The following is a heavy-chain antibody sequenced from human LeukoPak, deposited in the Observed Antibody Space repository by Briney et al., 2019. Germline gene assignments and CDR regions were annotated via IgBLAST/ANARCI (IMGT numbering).Heavy chain of an antibody. D-gene: IGHD6-19*01. V-gene: IGHV4-39*07. CDR1: GGSISSSSYY. CDR2: INHSGST. J-gene: IGHJ4*02. Sequence: PSETLSLTCTVSGGSISSSSYYWGWIRQPPGKGLEWIGEINHSGSTNYNPSLKSRVTISVDTSKNQFSLKLSSVTAADTAVYYCARRRGGYSSGWDRPLDYWGQGTLVTVSS. CDR3: ARRRGGYSSGWDRPLDY.